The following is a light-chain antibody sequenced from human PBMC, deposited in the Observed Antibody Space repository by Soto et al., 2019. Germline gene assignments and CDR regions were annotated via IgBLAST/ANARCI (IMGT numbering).Light chain of an antibody. Sequence: IVLTKSTATLSLSPGERATLSCRASQSVSSYLAWYQQKPGQAPRLLIYDASNRATGIPARFSGSGSGTDFTLTISSLEPEDFAVYYCRQCSNWPPTFGGGTNVAV. CDR3: RQCSNWPPT. J-gene: IGKJ4*01. CDR2: DAS. CDR1: QSVSSY. V-gene: IGKV3-11*01.